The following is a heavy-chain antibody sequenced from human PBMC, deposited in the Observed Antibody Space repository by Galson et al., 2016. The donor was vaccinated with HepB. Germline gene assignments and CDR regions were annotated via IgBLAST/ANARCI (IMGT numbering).Heavy chain of an antibody. CDR3: ASGPPPWVAAGHLDF. J-gene: IGHJ4*02. D-gene: IGHD2-15*01. V-gene: IGHV1-3*01. CDR1: GYIPTTFA. CDR2: IHAGNGNA. Sequence: SVKVSCKASGYIPTTFAIHWVRQAPGQSLEWMGWIHAGNGNAKYSQKFQGRVIITKDASANTVYMDLSSLTSEDTAVFYCASGPPPWVAAGHLDFWGQGTLVTVSS.